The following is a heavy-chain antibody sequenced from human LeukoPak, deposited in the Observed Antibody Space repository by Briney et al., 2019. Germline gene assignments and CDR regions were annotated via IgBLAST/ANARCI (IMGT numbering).Heavy chain of an antibody. J-gene: IGHJ4*02. D-gene: IGHD5-12*01. V-gene: IGHV3-64D*06. Sequence: GGSLRLSCSASGFTFSSYAMHWARQAPGKRLGYVSAISSNGGSTYYADSVKGRFTISRDNSKNTLYLQMSSLRAEDTAVYYCVKSDSGYDQIDYWGQGTLVTVSS. CDR3: VKSDSGYDQIDY. CDR1: GFTFSSYA. CDR2: ISSNGGST.